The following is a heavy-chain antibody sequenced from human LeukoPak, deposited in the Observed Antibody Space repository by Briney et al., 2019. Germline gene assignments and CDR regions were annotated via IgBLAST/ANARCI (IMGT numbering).Heavy chain of an antibody. CDR1: GFTFDDYA. CDR3: AKGSYGDSYLDY. CDR2: ISWNSGSI. V-gene: IGHV3-9*01. D-gene: IGHD4-17*01. J-gene: IGHJ4*02. Sequence: GGSLRLSCAASGFTFDDYAMHRVRQAPGKGLEWVSGISWNSGSIGYADSVKGRFTISRDNAKNSLYLQMNSLRAEDTALYYCAKGSYGDSYLDYWGQGTLVTVSS.